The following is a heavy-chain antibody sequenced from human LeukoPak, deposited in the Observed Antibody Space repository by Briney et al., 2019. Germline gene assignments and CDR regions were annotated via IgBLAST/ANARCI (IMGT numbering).Heavy chain of an antibody. CDR3: ARREPYYYYYMDV. V-gene: IGHV4-38-2*02. J-gene: IGHJ6*03. CDR1: GYSISSGYY. Sequence: PSETLSLTCTVSGYSISSGYYWGWIRQPPGKGLEWIGSIYHSGSTYYNPSLKSRVTISVDTSKNQFSLKLSSVTAADTAVYYCARREPYYYYYMDVWGKGTTVTVSS. CDR2: IYHSGST.